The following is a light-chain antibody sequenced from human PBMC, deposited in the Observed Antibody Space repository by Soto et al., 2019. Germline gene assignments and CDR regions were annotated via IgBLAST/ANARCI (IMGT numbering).Light chain of an antibody. V-gene: IGKV1-39*01. CDR3: QESYSFLWGT. Sequence: DIQMTQSPSSLSASVGDRVTITCRTSQSINTYLNWYQQKPGKAPKLLIYGASSLQSGVQLRFSGSGSGTDFTLTITTLQPEDFATYYCQESYSFLWGTCGQGTKVEIK. J-gene: IGKJ1*01. CDR1: QSINTY. CDR2: GAS.